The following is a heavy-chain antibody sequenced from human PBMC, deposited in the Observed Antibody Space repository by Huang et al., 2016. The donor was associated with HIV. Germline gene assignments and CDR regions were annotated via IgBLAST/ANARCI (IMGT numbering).Heavy chain of an antibody. J-gene: IGHJ6*02. Sequence: EVQLVESGGGLVQPGGSLRLSCAASGFTFSDHYMDWVRQAPGKGVGWVGRSRNKVRSYTTEYAASVKGRFTISRDDSETSLYLQMNSLRTEDAAVYYCTGALASDTGMDVWGQGTTVTVSS. D-gene: IGHD6-19*01. V-gene: IGHV3-72*01. CDR1: GFTFSDHY. CDR3: TGALASDTGMDV. CDR2: SRNKVRSYTT.